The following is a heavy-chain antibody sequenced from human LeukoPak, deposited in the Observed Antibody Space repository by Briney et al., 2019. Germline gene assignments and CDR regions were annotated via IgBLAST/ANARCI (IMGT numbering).Heavy chain of an antibody. Sequence: ASVKVSCKVSGYTLTELSMHWVRQAPGKGLEWMGGFDPEDGETIYAQKFQGRVTMTEDTSTDTAYMELSSLRSEDTAVYYCARGILADTTNWFDPWGQGTLVTVSS. J-gene: IGHJ5*02. D-gene: IGHD2-21*01. CDR2: FDPEDGET. CDR1: GYTLTELS. V-gene: IGHV1-24*01. CDR3: ARGILADTTNWFDP.